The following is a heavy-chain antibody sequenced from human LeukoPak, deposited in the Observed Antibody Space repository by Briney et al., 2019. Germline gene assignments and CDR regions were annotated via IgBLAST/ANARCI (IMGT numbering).Heavy chain of an antibody. CDR3: ARDGFRSNYGPLAFDI. D-gene: IGHD4-11*01. CDR1: GASISSYF. CDR2: IYSSGRT. J-gene: IGHJ3*02. Sequence: PSETLSLTCTVSGASISSYFWSWLRQPAGKGLEWIGRIYSSGRTDYSPSLESRVTMSVDTSKNQFSLKLSSVTAADTAVYYCARDGFRSNYGPLAFDIWGQGTMVTVSS. V-gene: IGHV4-4*07.